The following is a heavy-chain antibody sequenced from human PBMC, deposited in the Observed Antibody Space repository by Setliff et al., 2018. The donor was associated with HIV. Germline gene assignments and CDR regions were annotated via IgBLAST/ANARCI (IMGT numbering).Heavy chain of an antibody. Sequence: GESLKISCKGSGYSFTSYWIGWVRQMPGKGLEWMGVIYPGDSSSKYSPSFQGQVTISVDTSISTAYLQWSSLKASDTAMYYCAKHLSPGSGWYSKARGMDVWGQGTTVTVSS. CDR1: GYSFTSYW. CDR2: IYPGDSSS. V-gene: IGHV5-51*01. CDR3: AKHLSPGSGWYSKARGMDV. J-gene: IGHJ6*02. D-gene: IGHD6-19*01.